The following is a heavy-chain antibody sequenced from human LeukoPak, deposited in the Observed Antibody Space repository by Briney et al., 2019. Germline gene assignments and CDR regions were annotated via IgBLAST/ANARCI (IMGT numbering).Heavy chain of an antibody. CDR2: IYYSGST. J-gene: IGHJ4*02. CDR3: ARRSSQGSYFDY. Sequence: PSETLSLTCTVSGGSISSYYWSWIRQPPGKGLEWIGYIYYSGSTNYNPSLKSRVTISVDTPKNQFSLKLSSVTAADTAVYYCARRSSQGSYFDYWGQGTLVTVSS. V-gene: IGHV4-59*01. CDR1: GGSISSYY.